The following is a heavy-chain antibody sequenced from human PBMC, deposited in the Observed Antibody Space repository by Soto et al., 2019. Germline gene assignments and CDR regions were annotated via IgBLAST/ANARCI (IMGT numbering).Heavy chain of an antibody. CDR1: GFTFSGYG. V-gene: IGHV3-30*03. Sequence: VQLVESGGDVVQPGKSLTLSCGASGFTFSGYGMHWVRQAPGNGLEWVSFVSYDGHNKYYGDSVRGRFTIARDNSKRTRFLHMNSLRKEDTAVYYCTFSDSSEVAHWGQGALVTVSA. CDR2: VSYDGHNK. J-gene: IGHJ4*02. CDR3: TFSDSSEVAH. D-gene: IGHD6-6*01.